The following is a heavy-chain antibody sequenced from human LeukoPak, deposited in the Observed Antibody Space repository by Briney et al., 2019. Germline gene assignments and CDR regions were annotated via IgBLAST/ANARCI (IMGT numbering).Heavy chain of an antibody. CDR2: IKSKTDGGTT. Sequence: GGSLRLSCAASGFTFSSYWMSWVRQAPGKGLEWVGRIKSKTDGGTTDYAAPVKGRFTISRDDSKNTLYLQMNSLKTEDTAVYYCTTDEFEVGATNTDYWGQGTLVTVSS. D-gene: IGHD1-26*01. V-gene: IGHV3-15*01. CDR3: TTDEFEVGATNTDY. J-gene: IGHJ4*02. CDR1: GFTFSSYW.